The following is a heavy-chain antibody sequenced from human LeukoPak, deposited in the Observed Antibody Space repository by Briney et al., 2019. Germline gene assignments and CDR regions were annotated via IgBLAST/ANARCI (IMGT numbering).Heavy chain of an antibody. CDR2: ISSSGSTI. Sequence: GGSLRLSCAASGFTFSSYEMNWVRQAPGKGLEWVSYISSSGSTIYYADSVKGRFTIPRDNAKNSLYLQMNSLRAEDTAVYYCARDWFGYGSGSYHGDYFDYWGQGTLVTVSS. CDR1: GFTFSSYE. V-gene: IGHV3-48*03. D-gene: IGHD3-10*01. CDR3: ARDWFGYGSGSYHGDYFDY. J-gene: IGHJ4*02.